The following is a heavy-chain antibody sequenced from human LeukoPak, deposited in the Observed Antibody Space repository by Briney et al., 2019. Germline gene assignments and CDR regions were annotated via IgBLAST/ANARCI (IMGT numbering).Heavy chain of an antibody. J-gene: IGHJ4*02. CDR2: ISYDGNNK. D-gene: IGHD5-12*01. CDR3: AKVAHPWIYSWRSLDS. CDR1: GFTFRTYG. Sequence: GGSLRLSCAASGFTFRTYGMHWVRQAPGKGLEWVAVISYDGNNKNYADSVKGRFTISRDNSKNTLNLQMNSLRGEDTAVYYCAKVAHPWIYSWRSLDSWGQGTLVTVSS. V-gene: IGHV3-30*18.